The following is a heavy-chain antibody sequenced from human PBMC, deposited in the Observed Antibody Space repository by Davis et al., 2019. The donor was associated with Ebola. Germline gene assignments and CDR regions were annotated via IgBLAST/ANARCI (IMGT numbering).Heavy chain of an antibody. CDR3: ARDAKRVLRFLEWLFSHFDY. D-gene: IGHD3-3*01. Sequence: GESLKISCAASGFTFSSYAMHWVRQAPGKGLEWVAVISYDGSNKYYADSVKGRFTISRDNSKNTLYMQMNSLRAEDTAVYYCARDAKRVLRFLEWLFSHFDYWGQGTLVTVSS. J-gene: IGHJ4*02. V-gene: IGHV3-30-3*01. CDR1: GFTFSSYA. CDR2: ISYDGSNK.